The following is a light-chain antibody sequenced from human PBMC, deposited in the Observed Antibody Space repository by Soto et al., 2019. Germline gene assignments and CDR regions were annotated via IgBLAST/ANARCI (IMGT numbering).Light chain of an antibody. V-gene: IGKV1-33*01. CDR2: DAS. J-gene: IGKJ5*01. Sequence: DIQVAQSPSSLSVSVGDRVTISCQASRDITNFLNWYQQKPGEAPKLLIYDASYLKVGVPSRFSGRGYTTNFTFTITNLQPEDVATYFCQQFADVPITFGQGTRLEIK. CDR3: QQFADVPIT. CDR1: RDITNF.